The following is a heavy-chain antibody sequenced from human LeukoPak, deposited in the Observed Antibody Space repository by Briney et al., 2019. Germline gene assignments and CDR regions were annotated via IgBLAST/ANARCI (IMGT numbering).Heavy chain of an antibody. CDR1: GFTFSSYA. J-gene: IGHJ6*02. V-gene: IGHV3-30-3*01. D-gene: IGHD7-27*01. CDR3: ARELGLYYYGMDV. CDR2: ISYGGSNK. Sequence: GRSLRLSCAASGFTFSSYAMHWVRQAPGKGLEWVAVISYGGSNKYYADSVKGRFTISRDNSKNTPYLQMNSLRAEDTAVYYCARELGLYYYGMDVWGQRTTVTVSS.